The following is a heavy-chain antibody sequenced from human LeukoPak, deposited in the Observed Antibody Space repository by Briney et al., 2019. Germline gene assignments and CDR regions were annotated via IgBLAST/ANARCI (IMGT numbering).Heavy chain of an antibody. CDR2: INHSGST. Sequence: SETLSLTCAVYGGSFSGYYWSWIRQPPGKGLEWIGEINHSGSTNYSPSLKSRVTISVDMSKNQFSLKLSSVTAADTAVYYCARHVSGHFDYWGQGTLVTVSS. D-gene: IGHD5-12*01. CDR1: GGSFSGYY. V-gene: IGHV4-34*01. CDR3: ARHVSGHFDY. J-gene: IGHJ4*02.